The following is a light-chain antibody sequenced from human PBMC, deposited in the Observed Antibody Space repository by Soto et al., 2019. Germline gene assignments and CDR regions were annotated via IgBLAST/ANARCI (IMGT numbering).Light chain of an antibody. V-gene: IGLV1-44*01. Sequence: QSVLTQPPSASGTPGQRVTISCSGSSSNIGSYSVNWYQQLPGTAPKLLIYNSNQRPSGVPDRFSGSKSGTSASLAISGLQPEDEADYYCAARDDSLSVHVVFGGGTQLTVL. J-gene: IGLJ2*01. CDR2: NSN. CDR3: AARDDSLSVHVV. CDR1: SSNIGSYS.